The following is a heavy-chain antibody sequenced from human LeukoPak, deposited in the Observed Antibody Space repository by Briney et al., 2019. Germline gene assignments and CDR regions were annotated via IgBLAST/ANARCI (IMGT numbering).Heavy chain of an antibody. CDR2: IYYSGST. J-gene: IGHJ4*02. V-gene: IGHV4-39*01. CDR3: ARSIMITFGGVIPHYFDY. CDR1: GGSISSSSYY. D-gene: IGHD3-16*02. Sequence: SETLSLTCTVSGGSISSSSYYWGWIRQPPGKGLEWIGSIYYSGSTYYNPSLKSRVTISVDTSKNQFSLKLSSVTAADTAVYSCARSIMITFGGVIPHYFDYWGQGTLVTVSS.